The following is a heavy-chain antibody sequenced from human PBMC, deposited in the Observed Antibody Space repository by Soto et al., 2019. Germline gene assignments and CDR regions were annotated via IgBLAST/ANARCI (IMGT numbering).Heavy chain of an antibody. Sequence: SETLSLTCSVSGDSISNSRFYWAWIRQPPGEGLEWIGSIYHTGNAYYNPSLKSRVTISVDTSKNQFSLKLTSVTAADTAVYYCAKSGTHYDWFDPWGQGTPVTVSS. D-gene: IGHD1-26*01. CDR3: AKSGTHYDWFDP. CDR2: IYHTGNA. CDR1: GDSISNSRFY. V-gene: IGHV4-39*01. J-gene: IGHJ5*02.